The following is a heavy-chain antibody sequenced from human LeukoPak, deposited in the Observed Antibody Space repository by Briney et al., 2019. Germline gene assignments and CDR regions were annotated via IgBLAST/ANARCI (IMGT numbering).Heavy chain of an antibody. Sequence: SETLSLTCAVYGGSFSGYYWSWIRQPPGKGLEWIGYIYYSGSTNYNPSLKSRVTIPVDTSKNQFSLKLSSVTAADTAVYYCARHAEVAGFDYWGQGTLVTVSS. CDR2: IYYSGST. CDR1: GGSFSGYY. D-gene: IGHD6-19*01. CDR3: ARHAEVAGFDY. V-gene: IGHV4-59*08. J-gene: IGHJ4*02.